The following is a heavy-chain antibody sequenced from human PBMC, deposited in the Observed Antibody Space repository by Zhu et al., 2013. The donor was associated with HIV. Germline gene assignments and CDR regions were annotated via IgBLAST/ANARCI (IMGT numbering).Heavy chain of an antibody. CDR3: ARVRVYDYVWGSYRYDAFDI. CDR1: GGTFSSYA. D-gene: IGHD3-16*02. J-gene: IGHJ3*02. V-gene: IGHV1-69*01. CDR2: IIPIFGTA. Sequence: QVQLVQSGAEVKKPGSSVKVSCKASGGTFSSYAISWVRQAPGQGLEWMGGIIPIFGTANYAQKFQGRVTITADESTSTAYMELSSLRSEDTAVYYCARVRVYDYVWGSYRYDAFDIWGQGTMVTVSS.